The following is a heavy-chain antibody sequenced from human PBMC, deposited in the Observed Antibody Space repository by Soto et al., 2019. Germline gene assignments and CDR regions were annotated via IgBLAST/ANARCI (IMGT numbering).Heavy chain of an antibody. CDR3: ARADLRNDLRYYYGMDV. CDR1: GGSISSGDYY. V-gene: IGHV4-30-4*01. CDR2: IYYSGST. J-gene: IGHJ6*02. Sequence: SETLSLTCTVSGGSISSGDYYWSWIRQPPGKGLEWIGYIYYSGSTYYNPSLKSRVTISVDTSKNQFSLKLSSVTAADTAVYYCARADLRNDLRYYYGMDVWGQGTTVTVS. D-gene: IGHD2-21*02.